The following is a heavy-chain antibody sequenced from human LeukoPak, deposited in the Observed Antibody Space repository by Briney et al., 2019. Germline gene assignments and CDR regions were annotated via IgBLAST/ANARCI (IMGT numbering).Heavy chain of an antibody. CDR2: ISSSSSTI. Sequence: PGGSLRLSCSASGFIFSKYAMNWVRQAPGKGLEWVSYISSSSSTIYYADSVEGRFTISRDNAKNSLYLQMNNLRAEDTAVYYCASPSTPHSSDIYHFGYWGQGTLVTVSS. CDR3: ASPSTPHSSDIYHFGY. J-gene: IGHJ4*02. D-gene: IGHD3-22*01. CDR1: GFIFSKYA. V-gene: IGHV3-48*01.